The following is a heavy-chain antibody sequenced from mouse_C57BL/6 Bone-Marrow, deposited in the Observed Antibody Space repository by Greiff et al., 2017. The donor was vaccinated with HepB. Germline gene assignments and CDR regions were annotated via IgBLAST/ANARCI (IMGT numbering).Heavy chain of an antibody. Sequence: VQLQQPGAELVMPGASVKLSCKASGYTFTSYWMHWVKQRPGQGLEWIGMIHPNSGSTNYNEKFKSKATLTVDKSSSTAYMQLSSLTSEDSAVYYCATIYYGSSWFSDWGQGTLVTVSA. J-gene: IGHJ3*01. CDR1: GYTFTSYW. V-gene: IGHV1-64*01. CDR2: IHPNSGST. D-gene: IGHD1-1*01. CDR3: ATIYYGSSWFSD.